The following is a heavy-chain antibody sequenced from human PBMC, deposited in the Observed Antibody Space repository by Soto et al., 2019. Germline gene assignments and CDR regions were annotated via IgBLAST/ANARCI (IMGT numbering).Heavy chain of an antibody. J-gene: IGHJ3*02. V-gene: IGHV3-11*01. D-gene: IGHD3-10*01. CDR3: ASSSEFDPAFDI. CDR2: ISSSGSTI. CDR1: GFTFSDYY. Sequence: PGGSLRLSCAASGFTFSDYYMSWIRQAPGKGLEWVSYISSSGSTIYYADSVKGRFTISRDNAKNSLYLQMNSLRAEDTAVYYCASSSEFDPAFDIWGQGTMVTVSS.